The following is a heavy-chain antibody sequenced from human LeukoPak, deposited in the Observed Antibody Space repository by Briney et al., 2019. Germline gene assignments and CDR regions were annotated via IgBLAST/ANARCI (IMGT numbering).Heavy chain of an antibody. J-gene: IGHJ4*02. D-gene: IGHD3-22*01. CDR2: IIPIFGTA. CDR1: GGTFSSYA. CDR3: ARDWYYYDSSGYYYALRY. Sequence: SVKVSCKASGGTFSSYAISWVRQAPGQGLEWMGGIIPIFGTANYAQKFQGRVTITADESTSTAYMELSSLRPEDTAVYYCARDWYYYDSSGYYYALRYWGQGTLVTVSS. V-gene: IGHV1-69*13.